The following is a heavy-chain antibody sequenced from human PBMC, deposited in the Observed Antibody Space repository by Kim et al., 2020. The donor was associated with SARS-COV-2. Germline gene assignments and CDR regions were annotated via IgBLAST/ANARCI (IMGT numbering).Heavy chain of an antibody. Sequence: SETLSLTCTVSGASLTSTPYSWGWIRQPPGRGLEWIGSVYYSGSTFYSPSLKSRLTISVDTSKNQFSLRLTSVTAADTAVYFCTRGGHEDRSALPIGYWGRGTLVTGSS. V-gene: IGHV4-39*07. J-gene: IGHJ4*02. D-gene: IGHD2-21*01. CDR3: TRGGHEDRSALPIGY. CDR2: VYYSGST. CDR1: GASLTSTPYS.